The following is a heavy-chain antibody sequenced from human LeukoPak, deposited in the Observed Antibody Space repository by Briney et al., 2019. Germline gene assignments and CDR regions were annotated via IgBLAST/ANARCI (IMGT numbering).Heavy chain of an antibody. CDR2: INPSGGST. CDR3: ARGPYYYDSSGYYPLIDY. V-gene: IGHV1-46*01. J-gene: IGHJ4*02. Sequence: ASVKVSCKASGYTFTSYYMHWVRQAPGQGLEWMGIINPSGGSTSYAQKFQGRVTMTRDTSASTVYMELSSLRSEDTAVYYCARGPYYYDSSGYYPLIDYWGQGTLVTVSS. CDR1: GYTFTSYY. D-gene: IGHD3-22*01.